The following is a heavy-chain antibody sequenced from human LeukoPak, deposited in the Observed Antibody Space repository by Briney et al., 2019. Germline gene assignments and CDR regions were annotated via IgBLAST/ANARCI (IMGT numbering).Heavy chain of an antibody. CDR1: GFTFSTYV. Sequence: GGSLRLSCAASGFTFSTYVMNWFRQAPGKGLEWVSTISVGAEYIFYADSVKGRFTISRDDSNNALYLQMHSLRAEDTALYYCARLGSYYYGSGRNTPFDPWGQGTLVTVSS. V-gene: IGHV3-23*01. D-gene: IGHD3-10*01. J-gene: IGHJ5*02. CDR2: ISVGAEYI. CDR3: ARLGSYYYGSGRNTPFDP.